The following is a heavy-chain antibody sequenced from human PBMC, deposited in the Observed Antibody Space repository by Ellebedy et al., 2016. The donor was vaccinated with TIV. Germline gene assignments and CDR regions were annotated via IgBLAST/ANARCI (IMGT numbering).Heavy chain of an antibody. D-gene: IGHD2-21*02. J-gene: IGHJ6*02. V-gene: IGHV3-74*01. Sequence: PGGSLRLSCAASGFTFSNAWMSWVRQAPGKGLVWVSRIDTDGSSTSYADSVKGRFTISRDNAKNTLYLQMNSLRAEDTAVYYCARDQRLGMDVWGQGTTVTVSS. CDR2: IDTDGSST. CDR3: ARDQRLGMDV. CDR1: GFTFSNAW.